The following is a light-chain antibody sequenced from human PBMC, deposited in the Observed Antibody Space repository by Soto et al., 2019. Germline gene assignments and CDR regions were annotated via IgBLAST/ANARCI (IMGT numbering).Light chain of an antibody. CDR1: QSIGGNF. Sequence: EIVLTQSPGTLSLSPGEGATLSCRASQSIGGNFLAWYQQRRGQAPRLLIHGASIRAAGIPDRFSGSGSGTDFTLTIRGLEPEDFAVYYCQQYGSSPRTFGQGTKVDIK. CDR2: GAS. J-gene: IGKJ1*01. V-gene: IGKV3-20*01. CDR3: QQYGSSPRT.